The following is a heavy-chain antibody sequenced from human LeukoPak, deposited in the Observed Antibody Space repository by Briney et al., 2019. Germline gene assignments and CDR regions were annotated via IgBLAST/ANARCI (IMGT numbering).Heavy chain of an antibody. CDR2: IYYSGST. V-gene: IGHV4-31*03. J-gene: IGHJ4*02. D-gene: IGHD3-10*01. CDR3: ARVGYGSGSYFDY. Sequence: SETLSLTCTVSGGSISSGGYYWSWIRQHPGKGLEWIGYIYYSGSTYYNPSLKSRVTISVDTSKNQFSLKLSSVTAADTAVYYCARVGYGSGSYFDYWGQGTLVTVSS. CDR1: GGSISSGGYY.